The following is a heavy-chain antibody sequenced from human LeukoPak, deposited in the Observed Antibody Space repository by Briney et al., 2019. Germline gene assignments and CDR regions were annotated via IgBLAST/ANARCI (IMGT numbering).Heavy chain of an antibody. D-gene: IGHD1-26*01. CDR1: GFTFSGYN. CDR2: ISSSSSTI. J-gene: IGHJ4*02. V-gene: IGHV3-48*01. CDR3: ARERSGSSAFDY. Sequence: PGGSLRLSCAASGFTFSGYNMNGVRQAPGKGLEWISYISSSSSTIYYADSVKGRFTISRDSAKNSLYLQMNRLRGEDTAVYYCARERSGSSAFDYWGQGTLVTVSS.